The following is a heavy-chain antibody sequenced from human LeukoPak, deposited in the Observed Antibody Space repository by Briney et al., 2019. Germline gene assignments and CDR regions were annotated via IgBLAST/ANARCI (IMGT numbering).Heavy chain of an antibody. D-gene: IGHD5-18*01. V-gene: IGHV4-59*08. CDR3: ARGGYSYGFDY. Sequence: SETLSLTCTVSGGSISSYYWSWIRQPPGKGLEWIGYIYYSGSTYYNPSLKSRVTISVDTSKNQFSLKLSSVTAADTAVYYCARGGYSYGFDYWGQGTLATVSS. CDR2: IYYSGST. J-gene: IGHJ4*02. CDR1: GGSISSYY.